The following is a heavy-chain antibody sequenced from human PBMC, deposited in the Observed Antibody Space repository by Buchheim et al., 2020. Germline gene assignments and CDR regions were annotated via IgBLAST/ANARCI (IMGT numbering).Heavy chain of an antibody. CDR1: STSGMC. CDR2: IDWDDDK. CDR3: AWEAGVVLGRTGWFDP. J-gene: IGHJ5*02. V-gene: IGHV2-70*11. D-gene: IGHD1-1*01. Sequence: STSGMCVSWIRQPPGKALEWLARIDWDDDKYYSTSLKTRLTISKDTSKNQVVLTMTNIDPVDTATYYCAWEAGVVLGRTGWFDPWGQGTL.